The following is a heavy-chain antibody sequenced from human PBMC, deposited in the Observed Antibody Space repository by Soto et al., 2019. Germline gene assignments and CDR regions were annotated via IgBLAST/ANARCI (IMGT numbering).Heavy chain of an antibody. CDR3: ARDTYYHDSSGYYVFDY. D-gene: IGHD3-22*01. V-gene: IGHV3-30*03. CDR2: ISYDGNNK. J-gene: IGHJ4*02. Sequence: QVQLVESGGGVVQPGRSLTLSCAASEFTFSSYGIHWVRQAPGKGLGWVAIISYDGNNKQYADSVKGRFTISRDNSKSTVHLQMNSLRVEDTAVYYCARDTYYHDSSGYYVFDYWGQGTLVTVSS. CDR1: EFTFSSYG.